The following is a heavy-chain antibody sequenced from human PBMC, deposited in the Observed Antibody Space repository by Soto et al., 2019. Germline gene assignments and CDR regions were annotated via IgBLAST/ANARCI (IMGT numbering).Heavy chain of an antibody. CDR3: ARDSHSNLYSGTHYGMDV. J-gene: IGHJ6*02. D-gene: IGHD1-26*01. V-gene: IGHV1-2*04. CDR2: INPNSGGT. CDR1: GYTFTGYY. Sequence: WASVKVSCKASGYTFTGYYMHWVRQAPGQGLEWMGWINPNSGGTNYAQKFQGWVTMTRDTSISTAYMELSRLRSDDTAVYYCARDSHSNLYSGTHYGMDVWGQGTTVTVSS.